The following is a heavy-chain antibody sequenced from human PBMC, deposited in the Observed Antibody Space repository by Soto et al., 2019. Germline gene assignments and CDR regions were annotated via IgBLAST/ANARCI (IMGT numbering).Heavy chain of an antibody. Sequence: QLQLQESGPGLVKPSETLSLTCTVSGGSITSFSYYWGWIRQSPGKGLQWIGTIYYSGSTYYNPSLKSRVTISIDTSKNQFSLKLSSVTAADTAVYYCARHVVAAAGRVDYWGQGTLVTVSS. CDR3: ARHVVAAAGRVDY. D-gene: IGHD6-13*01. J-gene: IGHJ4*02. CDR1: GGSITSFSYY. V-gene: IGHV4-39*01. CDR2: IYYSGST.